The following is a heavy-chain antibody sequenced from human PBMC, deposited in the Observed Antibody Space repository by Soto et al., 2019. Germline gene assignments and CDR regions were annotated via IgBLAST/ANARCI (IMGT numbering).Heavy chain of an antibody. CDR1: GCSLSTSGVG. D-gene: IGHD3-9*01. V-gene: IGHV2-5*02. CDR2: IYWDDSK. J-gene: IGHJ4*02. CDR3: AHKGPEDWPLDY. Sequence: QITLKASGPTLVRPTQTLTLTCAFSGCSLSTSGVGVCWIRQPPGTALEWLAVIYWDDSKHYSPSLRSRLTITKDTSKNQVVLTMTNMDPMDTGTYYCAHKGPEDWPLDYWGQGTLVTVSS.